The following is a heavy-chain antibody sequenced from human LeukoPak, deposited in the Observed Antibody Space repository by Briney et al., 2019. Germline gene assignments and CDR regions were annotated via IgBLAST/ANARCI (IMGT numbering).Heavy chain of an antibody. D-gene: IGHD3-22*01. CDR1: GFTVSSNY. CDR2: IYSGGST. Sequence: GGSLRLSCAASGFTVSSNYMSWVRQAPGKGLEWVSVIYSGGSTYYADSVKGRFTISRDNSKDTLYLQMNSLRAEDTAVYYCASLSSGYPINWGQGTLVTVSS. J-gene: IGHJ4*02. V-gene: IGHV3-53*01. CDR3: ASLSSGYPIN.